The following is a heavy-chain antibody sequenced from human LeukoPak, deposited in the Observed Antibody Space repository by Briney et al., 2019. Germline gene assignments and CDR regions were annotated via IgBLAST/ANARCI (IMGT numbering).Heavy chain of an antibody. CDR2: ISGSGGST. CDR3: AKVWGLLEGGPIDY. V-gene: IGHV3-23*01. J-gene: IGHJ4*02. CDR1: GFTFSSYA. Sequence: GGSLRLSCAASGFTFSSYAMSWVRQAPGKGLEWVSAISGSGGSTYYADSVKGRFTISRDNSKNTLYLQMNSLRAEDTAVYYCAKVWGLLEGGPIDYWGQGTLVTVSS. D-gene: IGHD1-26*01.